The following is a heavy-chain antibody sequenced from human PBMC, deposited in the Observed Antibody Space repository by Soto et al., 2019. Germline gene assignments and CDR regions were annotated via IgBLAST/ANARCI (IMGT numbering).Heavy chain of an antibody. V-gene: IGHV5-51*01. CDR1: GFSFTTYW. J-gene: IGHJ6*02. CDR3: ARHEQFYYTYYGMDV. Sequence: GESLKISCKASGFSFTTYWIAWVRQMPGKGLERVGIINPGDFDFDTRYSPSFQGQVTISADRSTSTAYLQWSSLKASDTAMYYCARHEQFYYTYYGMDVWGQGTTVTVSS. CDR2: INPGDFDFDT.